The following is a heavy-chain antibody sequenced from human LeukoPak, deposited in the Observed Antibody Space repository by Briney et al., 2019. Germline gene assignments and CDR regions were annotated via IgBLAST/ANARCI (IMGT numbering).Heavy chain of an antibody. Sequence: GSLRLSCAASGFTFSSYAMGWVRQAPGKGLEWVSAISGSGGSTYYADSVKGRFTISRDNSKNTLYLQMDSLRAEDTAVYYCAKFHHDFWSGYYISPDAFDIWGQGTMVTVSS. CDR1: GFTFSSYA. J-gene: IGHJ3*02. V-gene: IGHV3-23*01. CDR2: ISGSGGST. D-gene: IGHD3-3*01. CDR3: AKFHHDFWSGYYISPDAFDI.